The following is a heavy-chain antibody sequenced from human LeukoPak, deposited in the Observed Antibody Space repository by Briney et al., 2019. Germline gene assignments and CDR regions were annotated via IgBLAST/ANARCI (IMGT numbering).Heavy chain of an antibody. J-gene: IGHJ4*02. CDR3: ARLGSQMFIDY. V-gene: IGHV5-51*01. CDR1: GYSFTNYW. D-gene: IGHD1-26*01. CDR2: IYPGDSDT. Sequence: GESLKISCKGSGYSFTNYWIGWVRQLPGKGLEWMAIIYPGDSDTRYSPSFQGQVTISVDKSISTAYLQWSSLKASDTAMYYCARLGSQMFIDYWGQGTLVTVSS.